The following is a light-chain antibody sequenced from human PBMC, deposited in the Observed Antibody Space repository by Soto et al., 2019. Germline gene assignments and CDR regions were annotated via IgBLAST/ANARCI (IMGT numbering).Light chain of an antibody. J-gene: IGKJ1*01. V-gene: IGKV3-20*01. CDR1: QPVTSSY. CDR3: HQYGSSPWP. CDR2: GAY. Sequence: EIVLTQSPGTLSLSPGEGATLSCRASQPVTSSYVAWYQQKPGQAPRLLISGAYSRATAVPDRFSGSGSGTDFTLTISRLEPEDFAVYYCHQYGSSPWPFGQGTNVEIK.